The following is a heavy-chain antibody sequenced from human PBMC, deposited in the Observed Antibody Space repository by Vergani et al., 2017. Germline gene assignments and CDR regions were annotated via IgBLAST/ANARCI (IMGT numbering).Heavy chain of an antibody. J-gene: IGHJ5*01. CDR1: GFTFSSHG. CDR2: IWYDGSNK. Sequence: QVQLVESEGGVVQPGRSLTLSCVASGFTFSSHGMHWVRQAPGKGLEWVAVIWYDGSNKYYGDSVKGRFTISRDNSKYTLYLQMNSLRVEDTAVYDCARWGNEKRLDSWGQGTLVTVSS. D-gene: IGHD7-27*01. V-gene: IGHV3-33*01. CDR3: ARWGNEKRLDS.